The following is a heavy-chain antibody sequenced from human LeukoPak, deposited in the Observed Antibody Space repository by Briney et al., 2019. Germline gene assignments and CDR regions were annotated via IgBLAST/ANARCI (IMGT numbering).Heavy chain of an antibody. J-gene: IGHJ4*01. CDR2: ISGSGGRI. CDR3: AKDSWRGQLPFSFDY. D-gene: IGHD5-12*01. Sequence: GGSLRLSCAASGFTFTNYVMNWVRQAPGKGLEWVAGISGSGGRIFYADSVKGRFTISRDNSKNTLYLQMNNLRGDDTAMYYCAKDSWRGQLPFSFDYWGHGTLVTVSS. V-gene: IGHV3-23*01. CDR1: GFTFTNYV.